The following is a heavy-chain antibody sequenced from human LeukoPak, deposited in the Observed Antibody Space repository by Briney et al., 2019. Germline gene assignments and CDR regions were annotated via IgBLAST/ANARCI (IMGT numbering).Heavy chain of an antibody. V-gene: IGHV3-30*18. D-gene: IGHD3-9*01. J-gene: IGHJ4*02. CDR3: AKGPTVDPFDY. CDR2: ISYDGSNK. CDR1: GFTFSSYG. Sequence: QTGGSLRLSCAASGFTFSSYGMHWVRQAPGKGLEWVAVISYDGSNKYYADSVKGRFTISRDNSKNTVYLQINSLRAEDTAVYYCAKGPTVDPFDYWGQETRLTVSS.